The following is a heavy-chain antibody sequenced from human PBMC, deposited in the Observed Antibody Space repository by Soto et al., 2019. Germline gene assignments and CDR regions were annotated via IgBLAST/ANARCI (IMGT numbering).Heavy chain of an antibody. D-gene: IGHD6-13*01. CDR1: GGSISSSNW. V-gene: IGHV4-4*02. CDR3: ASTKGAAGPRISNWFDP. CDR2: IYHSGST. J-gene: IGHJ5*02. Sequence: QVQLQESGPGLVKPSGTLSLTCAVSGGSISSSNWWSWVRQPPGKGLEWIGEIYHSGSTNYNPSLKSRVTISVDKSKYQFSLKLSSVTAADTAVYYCASTKGAAGPRISNWFDPWGQGTLVTVSS.